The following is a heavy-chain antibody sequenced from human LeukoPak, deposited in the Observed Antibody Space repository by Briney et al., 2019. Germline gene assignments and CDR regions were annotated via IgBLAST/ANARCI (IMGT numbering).Heavy chain of an antibody. CDR2: ISGDGVST. V-gene: IGHV3-43*02. CDR1: GFTFDDYA. Sequence: PGGSLRLSCAASGFTFDDYAMHWVRQAPGKGLEWVSLISGDGVSTFYADSVKGRFSISRANSKNSLSLEMNSLRTEDTAMYYCARESGKFDYWGQGTLVAVSS. J-gene: IGHJ4*02. CDR3: ARESGKFDY.